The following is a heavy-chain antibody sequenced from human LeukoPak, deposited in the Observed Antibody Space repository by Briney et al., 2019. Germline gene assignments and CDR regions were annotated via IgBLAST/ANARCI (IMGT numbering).Heavy chain of an antibody. CDR3: AKDGGTYSEYFQH. D-gene: IGHD1-26*01. V-gene: IGHV3-30-3*01. J-gene: IGHJ1*01. CDR2: ISYDGSNK. Sequence: GGSLRLSCAASGFTFSSYAMHWVRQAPGKGLEWVAVISYDGSNKYYADSVKGRFTISRDNSKNTLYLQMNSLRAEDTAIYYCAKDGGTYSEYFQHWGQGTLVTVSS. CDR1: GFTFSSYA.